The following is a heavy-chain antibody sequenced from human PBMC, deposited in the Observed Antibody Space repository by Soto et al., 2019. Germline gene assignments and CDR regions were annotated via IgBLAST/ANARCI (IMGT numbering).Heavy chain of an antibody. CDR2: ISYDGAYK. V-gene: IGHV3-30*18. D-gene: IGHD2-15*01. CDR1: GFTFSGYG. J-gene: IGHJ4*02. CDR3: AKERTVVVVGGLDS. Sequence: PGGSLRLSCAASGFTFSGYGMHWVRQAPGKGLEWVALISYDGAYKFYSDSVKGRFTVSRDDSKNTLYLQMNSLRAEDTAVYYCAKERTVVVVGGLDSWGQGTLVTSPQ.